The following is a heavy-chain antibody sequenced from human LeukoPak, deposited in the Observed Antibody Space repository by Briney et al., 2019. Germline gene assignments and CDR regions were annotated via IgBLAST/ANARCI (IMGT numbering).Heavy chain of an antibody. V-gene: IGHV3-33*01. D-gene: IGHD3-22*01. CDR2: IWYDGSND. CDR3: ARSIPRYDGSAYYPDY. J-gene: IGHJ4*02. Sequence: GRSLRLSCAASGFTFSGYGMHWVRQAPGKGLEWVAVIWYDGSNDDYADSVKGRFTISRDNSKNTLYLQMNSLRAEDTAVYYCARSIPRYDGSAYYPDYWGQGALVTVSS. CDR1: GFTFSGYG.